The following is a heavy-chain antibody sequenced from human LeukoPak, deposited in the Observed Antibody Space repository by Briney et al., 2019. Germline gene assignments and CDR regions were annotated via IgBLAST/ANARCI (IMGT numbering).Heavy chain of an antibody. CDR2: TSGDGGAK. CDR1: GFTFSSYA. CDR3: AKDRPNYYGSNGHYYRRDGDY. D-gene: IGHD3-22*01. J-gene: IGHJ4*02. Sequence: GGSLRLSCAASGFTFSSYAMSWVRQSTGKGLEWVSSTSGDGGAKYYSNSVKGRFTISRDNSRNTLYLQMNSLRAEDTAVYYCAKDRPNYYGSNGHYYRRDGDYWGQGTLVTVSS. V-gene: IGHV3-23*01.